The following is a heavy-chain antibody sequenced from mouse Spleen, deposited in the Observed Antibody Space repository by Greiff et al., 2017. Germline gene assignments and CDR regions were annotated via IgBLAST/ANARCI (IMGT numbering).Heavy chain of an antibody. J-gene: IGHJ4*01. CDR3: ARDGGGAMDY. Sequence: EVHLVESGGGLVKPGGSLKLSCTASGFTFSDYYMAWVRQVPEKGLEWVANINYDGSSTYYLDSLKSRFIISRDNAKNILYLQMSSLKSEDTATYYCARDGGGAMDYWGQGTSVTVSS. CDR1: GFTFSDYY. V-gene: IGHV5-16*01. CDR2: INYDGSST.